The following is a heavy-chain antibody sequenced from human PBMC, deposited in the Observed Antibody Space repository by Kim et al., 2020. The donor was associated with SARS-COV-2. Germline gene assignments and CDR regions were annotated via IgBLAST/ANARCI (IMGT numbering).Heavy chain of an antibody. V-gene: IGHV1-18*01. CDR3: ARGGYYYDSSGYYYFDY. D-gene: IGHD3-22*01. CDR2: ISAYNGNT. Sequence: ASVKVSCKASGYTFTSYGISWVRQAPGQGLEWMGWISAYNGNTNYAQKLQGRVTMTTDTSTSTAYMELRSLRSDDTAVYYCARGGYYYDSSGYYYFDYWGQGTLVTVSS. J-gene: IGHJ4*02. CDR1: GYTFTSYG.